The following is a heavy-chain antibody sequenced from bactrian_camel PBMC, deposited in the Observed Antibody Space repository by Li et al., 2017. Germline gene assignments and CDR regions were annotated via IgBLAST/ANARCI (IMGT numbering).Heavy chain of an antibody. CDR1: GYTSSTVC. CDR3: ASTYAGGSKY. Sequence: HVQLVESGGGSVQSGGSLRLSCVASGYTSSTVCMGWFRQAPGKEREGVAAQAIGYTGDAYTNYLNSVKGRFTISRDNAKNTGYLQMNSLKSEDTALYYCASTYAGGSKYWGQGTQVTVS. V-gene: IGHV3S1*01. J-gene: IGHJ4*01. CDR2: GYTGDAYT. D-gene: IGHD1*01.